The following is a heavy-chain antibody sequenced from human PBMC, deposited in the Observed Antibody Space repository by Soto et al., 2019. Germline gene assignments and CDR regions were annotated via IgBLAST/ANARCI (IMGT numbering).Heavy chain of an antibody. CDR2: ISAYNGNT. CDR1: GYPFPTFV. Sequence: QVQLVQSGAEVKKPGASVKVSCKASGYPFPTFVISWLGQAPGQGLEWMGWISAYNGNTNYAQKLQGRVTMTTDTSTSTAYMELRSLRSDDTAVYYCARESAVAALDPWGQGTLVTVSS. J-gene: IGHJ5*02. V-gene: IGHV1-18*01. D-gene: IGHD6-19*01. CDR3: ARESAVAALDP.